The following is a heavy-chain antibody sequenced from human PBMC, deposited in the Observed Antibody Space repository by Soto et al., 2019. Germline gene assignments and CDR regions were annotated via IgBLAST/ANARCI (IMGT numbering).Heavy chain of an antibody. D-gene: IGHD4-17*01. CDR1: GFTFSSYW. Sequence: EVQLVESGGGLIQPWGSLRLSCAASGFTFSSYWMHWVRQTPGKGLVWVSRIDREGSDTAYADSVKGRFTISRDNAKNTLYLQMNSLRAEDTAVYYCARATTTVTTRPTLGYWGQGTLVTVSS. CDR3: ARATTTVTTRPTLGY. J-gene: IGHJ4*02. CDR2: IDREGSDT. V-gene: IGHV3-74*01.